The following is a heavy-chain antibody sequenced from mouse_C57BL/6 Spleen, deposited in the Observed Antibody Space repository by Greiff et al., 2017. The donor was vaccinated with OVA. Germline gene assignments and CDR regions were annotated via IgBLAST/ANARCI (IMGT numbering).Heavy chain of an antibody. CDR1: GYTFTDHT. Sequence: VQGVESDAELVKPGASVKISCKVSGYTFTDHTIHWMKQRPEQGLEWIGYIYPRDGSTKYNEKFKGKATLTADKSSSTAYMQLNSLTSEDSAVYCCARTYYDYDAYFDVWGTGTTVTVSS. V-gene: IGHV1-78*01. CDR2: IYPRDGST. D-gene: IGHD2-4*01. J-gene: IGHJ1*03. CDR3: ARTYYDYDAYFDV.